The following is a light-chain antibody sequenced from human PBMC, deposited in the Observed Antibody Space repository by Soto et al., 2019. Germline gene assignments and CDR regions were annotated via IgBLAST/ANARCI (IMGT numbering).Light chain of an antibody. Sequence: DIQMPQSPSSLSESAGDRATITCRASQGISTYLNWYQQKPGKAPKLLIYAASSLQSGVPSRFSGSGSETDFTLTISSLQPEDFATYSCQQSYSTTWTVGQGNKVDIK. J-gene: IGKJ1*01. CDR2: AAS. CDR1: QGISTY. CDR3: QQSYSTTWT. V-gene: IGKV1-39*01.